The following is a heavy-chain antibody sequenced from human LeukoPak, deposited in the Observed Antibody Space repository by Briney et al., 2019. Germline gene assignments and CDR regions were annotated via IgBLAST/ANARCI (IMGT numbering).Heavy chain of an antibody. CDR1: GGSISSSNW. D-gene: IGHD3-10*01. CDR3: ASRPSGNYYGSGSYDY. Sequence: SETLSLTCAVSGGSISSSNWWSWVRQPPGKGLEWIGEIYHSGSTNYNPSLKSRVTISVDKSKNQFSLKLSSVTAADTAVYYCASRPSGNYYGSGSYDYWGQGTLVTVSS. J-gene: IGHJ4*02. V-gene: IGHV4-4*02. CDR2: IYHSGST.